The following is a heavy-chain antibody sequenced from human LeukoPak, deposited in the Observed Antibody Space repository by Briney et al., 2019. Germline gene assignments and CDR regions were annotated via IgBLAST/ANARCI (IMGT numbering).Heavy chain of an antibody. CDR1: GYTFTSYG. CDR2: INPNSGGT. D-gene: IGHD3-22*01. Sequence: ASVKVSCKASGYTFTSYGISWVRQAPGQGLEWMGWINPNSGGTNYAQKFQGRVTMTRDTSISTAYMELSRLRSDDTAVYYCARVGTTYYYDSSGYYDDYWGQGTLVTVSS. J-gene: IGHJ4*02. CDR3: ARVGTTYYYDSSGYYDDY. V-gene: IGHV1-2*02.